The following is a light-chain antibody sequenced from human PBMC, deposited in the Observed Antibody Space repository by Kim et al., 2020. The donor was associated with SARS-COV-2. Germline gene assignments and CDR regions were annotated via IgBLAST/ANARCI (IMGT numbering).Light chain of an antibody. V-gene: IGLV2-8*01. CDR1: SSDVGGYNF. J-gene: IGLJ1*01. CDR3: SSYAGTNNFYV. Sequence: SVTISCNGTSSDVGGYNFVSWHQQHPGKAPKLIIYDVNKRPSGVPNRFSGSKSGNTASLTVSGLQAEDEADYYCSSYAGTNNFYVFGTGTKVTVL. CDR2: DVN.